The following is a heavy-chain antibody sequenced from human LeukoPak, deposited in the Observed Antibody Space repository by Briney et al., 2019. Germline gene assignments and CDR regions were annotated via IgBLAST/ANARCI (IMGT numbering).Heavy chain of an antibody. CDR1: GFTFSSYG. CDR3: ARIQPHCSSTSCYPDY. D-gene: IGHD2-2*01. CDR2: IRYDGSNK. Sequence: GGSLRLFCAASGFTFSSYGMHWVRQAPGKGLEWVAFIRYDGSNKYYADSVKGRFTISRDNAKNSLYLQMNSLRAEDTAVYYCARIQPHCSSTSCYPDYWGQGTLVTVSS. V-gene: IGHV3-30*02. J-gene: IGHJ4*02.